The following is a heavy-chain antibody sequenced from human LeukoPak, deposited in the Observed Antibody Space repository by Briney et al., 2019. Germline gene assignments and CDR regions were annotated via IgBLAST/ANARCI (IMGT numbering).Heavy chain of an antibody. CDR3: AKDLNGDYFDY. Sequence: GGSLRLSCAASGFTFSSYAMSWVRQAPGKGLEWVSGINWNSGSIGYADSVKGRFTISRDNAKNSLYLQMNSLRPEDTALYYCAKDLNGDYFDYWGQGTLVTVSS. CDR2: INWNSGSI. V-gene: IGHV3-9*01. CDR1: GFTFSSYA. J-gene: IGHJ4*02. D-gene: IGHD4-17*01.